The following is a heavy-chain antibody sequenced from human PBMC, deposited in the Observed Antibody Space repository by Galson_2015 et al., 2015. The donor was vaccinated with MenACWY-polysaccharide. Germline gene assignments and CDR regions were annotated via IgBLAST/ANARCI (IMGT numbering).Heavy chain of an antibody. CDR2: IHATGST. Sequence: ATLSLPCTVSHASVSSSYWRWIRQSADKGLEYLGRIHATGSTAYNPSFRSRVAMSVDLPRNQLSLRLVSVTPSDTAIYYCARRSLDNWYFDLWGRGTLVIVSS. V-gene: IGHV4-4*07. CDR3: ARRSLDNWYFDL. CDR1: HASVSSSY. J-gene: IGHJ2*01. D-gene: IGHD1-1*01.